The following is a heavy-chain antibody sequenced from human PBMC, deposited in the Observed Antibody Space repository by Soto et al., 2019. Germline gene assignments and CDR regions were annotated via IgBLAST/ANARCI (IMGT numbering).Heavy chain of an antibody. CDR3: ADYVWGSYRPSGDAFDI. V-gene: IGHV3-23*01. CDR2: ISGSGGST. CDR1: GFTFSSYA. J-gene: IGHJ3*02. D-gene: IGHD3-16*02. Sequence: GGSLRLSCAASGFTFSSYAMSWVRQAPGKGLEWVSAISGSGGSTYYADSVKGRFTISRDNSKNTLYLQMNSLRAEDTAVYYFADYVWGSYRPSGDAFDIWGQGTMVTVSS.